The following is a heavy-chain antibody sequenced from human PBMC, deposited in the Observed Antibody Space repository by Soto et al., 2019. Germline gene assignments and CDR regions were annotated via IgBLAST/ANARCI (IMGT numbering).Heavy chain of an antibody. V-gene: IGHV3-74*01. CDR3: ARGAKNIYAMDV. CDR2: IKFDGSST. Sequence: EVQLVESGGGLVQPGGSLRLSCAASGFAFSTYWMHWVRQAPGKGLLWVSRIKFDGSSTYYADSMKGRFTISRDDAKNTLFLQMNGLRVDDTAVYYCARGAKNIYAMDVWGQGTTVTVSS. CDR1: GFAFSTYW. J-gene: IGHJ6*02.